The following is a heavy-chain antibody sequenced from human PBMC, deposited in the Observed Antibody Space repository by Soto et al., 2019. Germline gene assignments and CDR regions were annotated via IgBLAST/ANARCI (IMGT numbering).Heavy chain of an antibody. D-gene: IGHD5-12*01. Sequence: PSETLALTCTVSGGCISSYYWSWIRQPPGKGLEWIGYIYYTGSTNYNPSLKSRVTISVDTSKNQFSLSLTSVTAADTAVYYCARHSGGYNGFDFSYWGQGALVTVSS. CDR3: ARHSGGYNGFDFSY. V-gene: IGHV4-59*08. CDR1: GGCISSYY. CDR2: IYYTGST. J-gene: IGHJ4*02.